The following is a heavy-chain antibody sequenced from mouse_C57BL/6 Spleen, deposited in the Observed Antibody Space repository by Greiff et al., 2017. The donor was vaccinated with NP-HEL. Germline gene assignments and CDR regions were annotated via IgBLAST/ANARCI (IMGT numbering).Heavy chain of an antibody. CDR3: ARYGYDEGYYYAMDY. J-gene: IGHJ4*01. Sequence: EVQLQQSGPELVKPGASVKISCKASGYTFTDYYMNWVKQSHGKSLEWIGDINPNNGGTSYNQKFKGKATLTVDKSSSTAYMELRSLTSEDSAVYYCARYGYDEGYYYAMDYWGQGTSVTVSS. CDR2: INPNNGGT. V-gene: IGHV1-26*01. CDR1: GYTFTDYY. D-gene: IGHD2-2*01.